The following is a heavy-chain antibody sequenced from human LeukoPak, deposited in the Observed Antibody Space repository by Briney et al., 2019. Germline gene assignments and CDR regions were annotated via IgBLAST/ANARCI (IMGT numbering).Heavy chain of an antibody. CDR1: GGSISSGSYY. D-gene: IGHD2-21*02. J-gene: IGHJ3*02. CDR3: ARGGCGGDCYYDAFDI. CDR2: IYTSGST. Sequence: SETLSFTCTVSGGSISSGSYYWSWIRQAAGKGLEWVGRIYTSGSTNYNPSLKSRVTISVDTSKNQFSLKLSSVTAADTAVYYCARGGCGGDCYYDAFDIWGQGTMVTVSS. V-gene: IGHV4-61*02.